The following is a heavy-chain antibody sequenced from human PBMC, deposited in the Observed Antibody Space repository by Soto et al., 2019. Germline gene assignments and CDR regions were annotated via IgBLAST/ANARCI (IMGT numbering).Heavy chain of an antibody. D-gene: IGHD1-7*01. V-gene: IGHV3-53*01. CDR1: GFTVSSNY. CDR2: IYSGGST. J-gene: IGHJ3*02. CDR3: ARDRRTGTSPDAFDI. Sequence: GGSLRLSCAASGFTVSSNYMSWVRQAPGKGLEWVSVIYSGGSTYYADSVKGRFTISRDNAKNTLYLQMNSLRAEDTAVYYCARDRRTGTSPDAFDIWGQGTMVTVSS.